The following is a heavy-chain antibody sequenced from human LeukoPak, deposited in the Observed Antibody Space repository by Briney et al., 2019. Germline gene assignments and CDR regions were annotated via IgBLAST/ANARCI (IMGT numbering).Heavy chain of an antibody. CDR3: ARWRGTFDLGGKNFDY. CDR1: GGSISSSSYY. Sequence: SETLSLTCTVSGGSISSSSYYWSWIRQPPGKGLEWIGYIHYSGVTNYNPSLKRRVTISVDTSKNQFSLKLISVTATDTAVYYCARWRGTFDLGGKNFDYWGQGTLVTVSS. D-gene: IGHD3-9*01. V-gene: IGHV4-61*01. J-gene: IGHJ4*02. CDR2: IHYSGVT.